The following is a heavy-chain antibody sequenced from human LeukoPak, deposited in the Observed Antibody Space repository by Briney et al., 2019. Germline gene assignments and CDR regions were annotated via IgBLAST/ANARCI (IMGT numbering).Heavy chain of an antibody. CDR1: GGSISDYF. Sequence: PSETLSLTCTIFGGSISDYFWTWVRQPAGKGLEWIGRDSATGSTNYNPSLKSRITMSVDTSKDQFSLKLSSVTAADTAVYYCARDPSARYYFDYWGQGTLVTVSS. CDR2: DSATGST. CDR3: ARDPSARYYFDY. J-gene: IGHJ4*02. V-gene: IGHV4-4*07.